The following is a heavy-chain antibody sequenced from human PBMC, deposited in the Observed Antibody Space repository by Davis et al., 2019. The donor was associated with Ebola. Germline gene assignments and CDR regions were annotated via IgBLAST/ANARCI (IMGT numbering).Heavy chain of an antibody. J-gene: IGHJ6*04. CDR1: AYTFTSYA. CDR2: INAGNGYT. D-gene: IGHD3-3*01. CDR3: ARKNHDLWSGYYNYGMDV. Sequence: ASVKVSCKASAYTFTSYAMHWVRQAPGQRLEWMGWINAGNGYTKYSQKFQGRVTITRDTSASTVHMELSSLRSEDTAVYYCARKNHDLWSGYYNYGMDVWGKGTTVTVSS. V-gene: IGHV1-3*01.